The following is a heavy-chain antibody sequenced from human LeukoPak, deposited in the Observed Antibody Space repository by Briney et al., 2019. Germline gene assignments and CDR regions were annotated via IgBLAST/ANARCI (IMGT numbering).Heavy chain of an antibody. Sequence: GGSLRLSCAASGFTVSSNHMSWVRQAPGKGLEWVSVIYSGGSTYYADSVKGRFTISRDNSKNTLYLQMNSLRAEDTAVYYCARMAAAGKNPPSSFDYWGQGTLVTVSS. D-gene: IGHD6-13*01. V-gene: IGHV3-53*01. CDR3: ARMAAAGKNPPSSFDY. CDR2: IYSGGST. J-gene: IGHJ4*02. CDR1: GFTVSSNH.